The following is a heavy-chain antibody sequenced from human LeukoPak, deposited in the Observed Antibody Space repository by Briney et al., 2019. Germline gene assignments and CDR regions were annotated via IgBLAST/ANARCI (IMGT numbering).Heavy chain of an antibody. CDR3: ARTKPQQFDILS. J-gene: IGHJ4*02. CDR2: ISGSGGST. D-gene: IGHD3-9*01. CDR1: ALTFSSYD. Sequence: GGSLRLSCAASALTFSSYDMDWVRQAPAKGLEWVSGISGSGGSTYSVDSVKGRFTVSRDNSKNTLYLQMNSLRAEDTAVYYCARTKPQQFDILSWGQGTLVTVSS. V-gene: IGHV3-23*01.